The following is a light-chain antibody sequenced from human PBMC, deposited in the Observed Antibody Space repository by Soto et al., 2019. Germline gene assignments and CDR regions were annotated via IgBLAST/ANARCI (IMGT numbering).Light chain of an antibody. CDR1: QRVSSSY. Sequence: EIVLTQSPGTLSLSPGERATLSCRASQRVSSSYLAWYQQKPGQAPRLLIYGASSRATGIPDRFSGSGSGTDFTLTISRLEPEDFEVYYCQKYDNSPWTFGQGTKV. V-gene: IGKV3-20*01. CDR3: QKYDNSPWT. CDR2: GAS. J-gene: IGKJ1*01.